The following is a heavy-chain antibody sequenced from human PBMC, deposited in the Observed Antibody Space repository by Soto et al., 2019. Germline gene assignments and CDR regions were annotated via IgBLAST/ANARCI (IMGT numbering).Heavy chain of an antibody. CDR2: IYYTGST. J-gene: IGHJ5*02. Sequence: SETLSLTCTVSGDSISSYYWGWIRQPPGKGLEWIGYIYYTGSTNYNPSLKSRVSISVDTSKNQFSLKLTSVTAADTAVYYCARDRERFDPWGQGTLVTVSS. V-gene: IGHV4-59*01. CDR1: GDSISSYY. CDR3: ARDRERFDP. D-gene: IGHD1-26*01.